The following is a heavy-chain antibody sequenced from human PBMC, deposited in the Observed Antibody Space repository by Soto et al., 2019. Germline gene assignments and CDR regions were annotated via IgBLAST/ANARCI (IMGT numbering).Heavy chain of an antibody. CDR2: IYTSGGT. D-gene: IGHD3-16*01. V-gene: IGHV4-30-2*01. J-gene: IGHJ6*01. CDR3: VRDLGGGLGNSYLSQGLDV. Sequence: TLSLTCSVCRGSINIGGSSWAWIGQPPGKGLEGIGYIYTSGGTSQNPSLKSRVTISIDRSRNQFSLKLRSVTAADTAVYSCVRDLGGGLGNSYLSQGLDV. CDR1: RGSINIGGSS.